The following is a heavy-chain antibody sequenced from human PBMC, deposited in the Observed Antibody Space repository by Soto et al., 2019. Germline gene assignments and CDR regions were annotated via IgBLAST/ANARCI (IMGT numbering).Heavy chain of an antibody. CDR3: ARGSSIAGLYYGMDV. D-gene: IGHD6-6*01. Sequence: QVQLQESGPGLVKPSQTLSLTCTVSGGSISSCGYYWTWLRQHPGKGLEWIGYNYYSGITYYKPSLKCRVTISLDTSKNQFSLKLSSVTAADTAVYYCARGSSIAGLYYGMDVWGQGTTVTVSS. CDR2: NYYSGIT. V-gene: IGHV4-31*03. CDR1: GGSISSCGYY. J-gene: IGHJ6*02.